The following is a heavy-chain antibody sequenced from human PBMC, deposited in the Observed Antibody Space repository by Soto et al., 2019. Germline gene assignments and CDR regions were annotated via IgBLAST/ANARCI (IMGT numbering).Heavy chain of an antibody. CDR3: AREDYGGAVAGTGSFYYGMDV. Sequence: GGSLRLSCAASGFTFSSYAMHWVRQAPGKGLEWVAVISYDGSNKYYADSVKGRFTISRDNSKNTLYLQMNSLRAEDTAVYYCAREDYGGAVAGTGSFYYGMDVWGQGTTVTVSS. CDR2: ISYDGSNK. V-gene: IGHV3-30-3*01. J-gene: IGHJ6*02. CDR1: GFTFSSYA. D-gene: IGHD6-19*01.